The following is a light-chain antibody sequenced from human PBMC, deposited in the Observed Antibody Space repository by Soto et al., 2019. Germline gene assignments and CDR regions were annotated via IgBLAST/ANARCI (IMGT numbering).Light chain of an antibody. V-gene: IGKV3-20*01. CDR1: QSVSTTY. J-gene: IGKJ2*01. Sequence: EIVLTQSPGTLSLSPGERATLSCRASQSVSTTYLGWYQQKPGQAPRLLVYGTSRRATGIPDRFSGGGSGTDFTLTISSLEPEDFAVYYCQHYGSSPPMYTFGQGTKLEIK. CDR2: GTS. CDR3: QHYGSSPPMYT.